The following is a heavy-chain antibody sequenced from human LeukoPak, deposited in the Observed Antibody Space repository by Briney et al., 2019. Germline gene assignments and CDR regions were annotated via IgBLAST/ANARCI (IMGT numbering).Heavy chain of an antibody. CDR2: ISGSGGST. V-gene: IGHV3-23*01. Sequence: GGSLRLSCAASGFSFSSHDMSWVRQAPGKGLEWVSAISGSGGSTYCADSVKGRFTISRDNSKNTLYLQMNSLGAEDTAIYYCAKDYGDYKDYWGQGTLVTVSS. D-gene: IGHD4-17*01. J-gene: IGHJ4*02. CDR1: GFSFSSHD. CDR3: AKDYGDYKDY.